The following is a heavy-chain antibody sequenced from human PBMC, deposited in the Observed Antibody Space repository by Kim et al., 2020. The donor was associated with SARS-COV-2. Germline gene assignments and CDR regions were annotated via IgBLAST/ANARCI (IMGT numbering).Heavy chain of an antibody. CDR3: ARDRFLEWPPLCMYV. D-gene: IGHD3-3*01. CDR1: GYTFTSYG. Sequence: ASVKVSCKASGYTFTSYGISWVRQAPGQGLEWMGWISAYNGNTNYAQKLQGRVTMTTDTSTSTAYMELRSLRSDDTAVYYCARDRFLEWPPLCMYVWGQGTTVTVSS. V-gene: IGHV1-18*01. CDR2: ISAYNGNT. J-gene: IGHJ6*02.